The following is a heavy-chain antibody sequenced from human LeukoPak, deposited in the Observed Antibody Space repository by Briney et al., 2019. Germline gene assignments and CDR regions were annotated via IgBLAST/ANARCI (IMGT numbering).Heavy chain of an antibody. D-gene: IGHD1-14*01. Sequence: GGSLRLSCAGSGFTFGGYGMHWFRQTPGKGLEWVAVIAYDGSRAFYADSVKGRFTITRDNSKNTMSVQMDDLRAEDTAVYYCTRYNNDHFDYWGQGTLVTVSS. CDR1: GFTFGGYG. CDR2: IAYDGSRA. V-gene: IGHV3-33*01. J-gene: IGHJ4*02. CDR3: TRYNNDHFDY.